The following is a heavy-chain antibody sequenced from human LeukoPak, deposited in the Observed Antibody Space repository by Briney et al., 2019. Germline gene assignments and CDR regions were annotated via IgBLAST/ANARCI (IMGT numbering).Heavy chain of an antibody. CDR3: ARDPRSKGGDWGDLDY. V-gene: IGHV1-69*13. D-gene: IGHD2-21*02. J-gene: IGHJ4*02. CDR1: GGTFNNYA. Sequence: GASVKVSCKASGGTFNNYAINWVRQVPGQGLEWMGGIIPIFGTTNYAQRFQGRVTITADGSTNTAYMELNSLRFEDTAVYYCARDPRSKGGDWGDLDYWGQGTLVTVSS. CDR2: IIPIFGTT.